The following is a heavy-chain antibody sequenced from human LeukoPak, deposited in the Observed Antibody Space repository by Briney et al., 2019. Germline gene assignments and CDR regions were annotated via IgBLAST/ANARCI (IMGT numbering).Heavy chain of an antibody. D-gene: IGHD1-1*01. J-gene: IGHJ4*02. CDR3: ARSTGWPPFPED. CDR2: IRQDGNEE. Sequence: PGRSLRLSCAASGFSFSRYWMSWVRQAPGKGLEWVANIRQDGNEEYYVGSVKGRFTISRDNAKNSLYLQMNSLRVEDTAVYYCARSTGWPPFPEDWGQGTLVIVSS. CDR1: GFSFSRYW. V-gene: IGHV3-7*01.